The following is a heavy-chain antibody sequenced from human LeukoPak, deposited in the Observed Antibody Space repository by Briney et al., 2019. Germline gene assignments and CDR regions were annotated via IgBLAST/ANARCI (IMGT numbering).Heavy chain of an antibody. CDR2: INPSGGST. V-gene: IGHV1-46*01. Sequence: ASVKASCKASGYTFTGYYMHWVRQAPGQGLEWMGIINPSGGSTSYAQKFQGRVTMTRDTSTSTVYMELSSLRSEDTAVYYCARGYSSGWYDYWGQGTLVTVSS. D-gene: IGHD6-19*01. CDR1: GYTFTGYY. CDR3: ARGYSSGWYDY. J-gene: IGHJ4*02.